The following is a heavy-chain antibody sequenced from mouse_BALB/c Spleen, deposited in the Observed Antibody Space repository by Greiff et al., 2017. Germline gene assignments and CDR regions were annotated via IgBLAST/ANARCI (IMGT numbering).Heavy chain of an antibody. V-gene: IGHV1-4*02. CDR2: INPSSGYT. CDR3: AREGYGSSWAY. J-gene: IGHJ3*01. D-gene: IGHD1-1*01. Sequence: QVQLQQSAAELARPGASVKMSCKASGYTFTSYTMHWVKQRPGQGLEWIGYINPSSGYTEYNQKFKDKTTLTADKSSSTVYMQLSSLTSEDSAVYYCAREGYGSSWAYWGQGTLVTVSA. CDR1: GYTFTSYT.